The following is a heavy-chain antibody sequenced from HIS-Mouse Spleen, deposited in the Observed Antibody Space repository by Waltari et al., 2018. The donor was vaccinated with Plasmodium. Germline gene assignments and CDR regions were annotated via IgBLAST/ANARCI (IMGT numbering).Heavy chain of an antibody. V-gene: IGHV1-18*01. CDR3: ARGSAGDAFDI. CDR2: ISPYNGKT. Sequence: QVQLVPSGAEVKKPGASVKVSCQASGLTFTRDGISWVRPAPGQGLEWMGWISPYNGKTNFAQKLQGRVTMTTDTSTSTAYMELRSLRSDDTAVYYCARGSAGDAFDIWGQGTMVTVSS. D-gene: IGHD6-19*01. J-gene: IGHJ3*02. CDR1: GLTFTRDG.